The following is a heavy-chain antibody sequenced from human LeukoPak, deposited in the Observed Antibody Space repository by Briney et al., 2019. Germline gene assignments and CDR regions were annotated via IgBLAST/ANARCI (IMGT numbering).Heavy chain of an antibody. D-gene: IGHD3-9*01. CDR1: GFTLSTYS. CDR3: AKSPTTYYDILTGYYYY. Sequence: GGSLRLSCAASGFTLSTYSMSWVRQAPGKGLEWVSSISTSSSYIYYADSVKGRFTISRDNSKNTLYLQMNSLRAEDTAVYYCAKSPTTYYDILTGYYYYWGQGTLVTVSS. J-gene: IGHJ4*02. CDR2: ISTSSSYI. V-gene: IGHV3-21*04.